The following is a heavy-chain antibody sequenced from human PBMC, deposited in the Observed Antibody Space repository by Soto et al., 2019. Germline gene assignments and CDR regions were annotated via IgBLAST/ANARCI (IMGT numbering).Heavy chain of an antibody. V-gene: IGHV1-18*01. Sequence: QVQLVQSGAEVKKPGASVKVSCKASGYTFTSYGISWVRQAPGQGLEWMGWISAYNGNTNYAQKLQGRVTMTTDTSTSTAYMELRSLRSDDTAVYYCASVHSRGCSYLPNKGYFDYWGQGTLVTVSS. J-gene: IGHJ4*02. CDR3: ASVHSRGCSYLPNKGYFDY. CDR1: GYTFTSYG. D-gene: IGHD6-19*01. CDR2: ISAYNGNT.